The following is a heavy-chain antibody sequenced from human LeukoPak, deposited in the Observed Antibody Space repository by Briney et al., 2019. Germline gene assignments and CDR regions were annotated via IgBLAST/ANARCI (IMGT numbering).Heavy chain of an antibody. CDR2: ISAYNGNT. V-gene: IGHV1-18*01. CDR3: ARGQYFDF. CDR1: GYTFTSYS. J-gene: IGHJ4*02. Sequence: ASVKVSCKPSGYTFTSYSISWVRQAPGQGLEWMGWISAYNGNTDSAQKLQGRFTMTTDTSTSTAYMELRSLRSDDTAVYYCARGQYFDFWGQGTLVTISS.